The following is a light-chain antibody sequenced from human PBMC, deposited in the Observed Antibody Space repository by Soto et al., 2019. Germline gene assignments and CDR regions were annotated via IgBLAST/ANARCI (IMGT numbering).Light chain of an antibody. Sequence: EIVLTQSPGTLSLSPGERATLSCRASQSVSSSYLAWYQQKPGQAPRLLIYGASSRATGIPDRFSGSGFGTDFTITISRLEPEEFAMYYCQQYGSSPLYTFGQGTKLEIK. CDR2: GAS. J-gene: IGKJ2*01. CDR1: QSVSSSY. V-gene: IGKV3-20*01. CDR3: QQYGSSPLYT.